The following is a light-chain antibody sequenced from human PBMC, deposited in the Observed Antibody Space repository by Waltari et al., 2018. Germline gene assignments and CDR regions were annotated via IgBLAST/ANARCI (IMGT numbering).Light chain of an antibody. J-gene: IGKJ2*01. CDR2: GAS. CDR1: RSVSSSY. CDR3: QQYGSSPA. V-gene: IGKV3-20*01. Sequence: EIVLTQSPGTLSLSPGERATLSCRASRSVSSSYLAWYQQKPGQAPRLLIYGASSRATGIPDRFSGSGSGTDFTLTISRLEPEDFAVYYCQQYGSSPAFGQGTKLEIK.